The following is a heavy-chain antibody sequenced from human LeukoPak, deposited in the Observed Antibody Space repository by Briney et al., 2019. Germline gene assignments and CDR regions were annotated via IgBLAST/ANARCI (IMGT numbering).Heavy chain of an antibody. D-gene: IGHD3-10*01. J-gene: IGHJ4*02. CDR1: GFTFSRFE. CDR3: AKHRMVRGVIIDYYFDC. CDR2: ISYGGGTT. V-gene: IGHV3-23*01. Sequence: QPGGSLRLSCVASGFTFSRFEMNWVRQAPGKGLEWVSTISYGGGTTYSADSVKGRFTISRDNSKNTLYVQMNSLRAEDTAVYYCAKHRMVRGVIIDYYFDCWGQGTLVTVSS.